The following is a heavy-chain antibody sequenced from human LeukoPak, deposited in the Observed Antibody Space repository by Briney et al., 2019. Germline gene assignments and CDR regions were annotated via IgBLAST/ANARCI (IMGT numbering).Heavy chain of an antibody. Sequence: GGSLRLSCAVAGFIFSSNEMNWVRQAPGKGLEWVSTISSGGNTYYADSVKGRFTISRDNSKSTLNLHMNSLRAEDTAMYYCAKPATSQRAVDHWGQGTPVTVSS. CDR2: ISSGGNT. CDR3: AKPATSQRAVDH. J-gene: IGHJ4*02. CDR1: GFIFSSNE. D-gene: IGHD2-2*01. V-gene: IGHV3-23*01.